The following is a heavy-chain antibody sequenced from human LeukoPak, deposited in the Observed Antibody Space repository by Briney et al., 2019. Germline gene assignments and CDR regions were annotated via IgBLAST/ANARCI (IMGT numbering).Heavy chain of an antibody. CDR2: IYYSGST. V-gene: IGHV4-59*01. CDR1: GGSISSYY. J-gene: IGHJ6*02. CDR3: ARVVPAAMSTQIYYYGMDV. D-gene: IGHD2-2*01. Sequence: SETLSLTCTVSGGSISSYYWSWIRQPPGKGLEWIGYIYYSGSTNYNPSLKGRVTISVDTSKNQFSLKLSSVTAADTAVYYCARVVPAAMSTQIYYYGMDVWGQGTTVTVSS.